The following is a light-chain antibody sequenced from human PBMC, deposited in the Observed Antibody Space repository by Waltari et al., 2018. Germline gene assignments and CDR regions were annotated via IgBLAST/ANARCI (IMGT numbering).Light chain of an antibody. CDR2: DAS. V-gene: IGKV3-20*01. CDR1: QSVIRS. Sequence: CRASQSVIRSLAWYQQKPGQAPRLLIYDASSMATGIPDRFSGSGSGTDFSLTIRRLEPEDFAVYYCQKYVRLPATFGQGTKVEIK. CDR3: QKYVRLPAT. J-gene: IGKJ1*01.